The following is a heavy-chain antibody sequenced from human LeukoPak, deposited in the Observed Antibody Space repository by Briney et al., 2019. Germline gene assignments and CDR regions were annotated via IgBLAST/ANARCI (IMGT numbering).Heavy chain of an antibody. V-gene: IGHV3-30*02. Sequence: GGSLRLSCAASGFTFSSYGMHWVRQAPGKGLEWVAFIRYDGSNKYYADSVKGRFTISRDNSKNTLYLQMNSLRAEDTAVYYCAKEAMSDDYIDYWGQGTLVTVSS. CDR1: GFTFSSYG. J-gene: IGHJ4*02. CDR3: AKEAMSDDYIDY. D-gene: IGHD2-2*01. CDR2: IRYDGSNK.